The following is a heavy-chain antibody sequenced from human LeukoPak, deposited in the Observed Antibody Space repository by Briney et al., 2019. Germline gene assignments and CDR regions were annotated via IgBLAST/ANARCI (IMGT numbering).Heavy chain of an antibody. Sequence: PSETLSLTCTVSGGSISSSSYYWGWIRQPPGKGLEWIGSIYYSGSTYYNPSLKSRVTISVDTSKNQFSLKLSSVTAADTAVYYCARDHKHYYDSSGPDFDYWGQGTLVTVSS. V-gene: IGHV4-39*07. D-gene: IGHD3-22*01. CDR2: IYYSGST. J-gene: IGHJ4*02. CDR3: ARDHKHYYDSSGPDFDY. CDR1: GGSISSSSYY.